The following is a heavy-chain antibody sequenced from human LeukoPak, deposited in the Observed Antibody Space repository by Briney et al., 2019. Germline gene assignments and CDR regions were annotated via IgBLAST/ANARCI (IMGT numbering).Heavy chain of an antibody. D-gene: IGHD2-2*01. CDR3: AKDARKYQLRTPFDY. V-gene: IGHV3-30*18. Sequence: GGSLRLSCAASGFTFSSYGMHWVRQAPGKGLEWVAVISYDGSNKYYADSVKGRFTISRDNSKNTLYLQVNSLRAEDTAVYYCAKDARKYQLRTPFDYWGQGTLVTVSS. CDR1: GFTFSSYG. J-gene: IGHJ4*02. CDR2: ISYDGSNK.